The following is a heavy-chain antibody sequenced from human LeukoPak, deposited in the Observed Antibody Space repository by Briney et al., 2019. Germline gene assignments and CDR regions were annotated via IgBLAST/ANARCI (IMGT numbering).Heavy chain of an antibody. CDR1: GGSISSGDYY. Sequence: PSETLSLTCTVSGGSISSGDYYWSWIRQPPGKGPEWIAYIYYSGSAFYNPSLKSRVTISQDTSKNQFSLKLSSLTAADTAVYYCARAIASSGSRLFDYWGQGTLVTVSS. CDR3: ARAIASSGSRLFDY. V-gene: IGHV4-30-4*01. D-gene: IGHD3-10*01. J-gene: IGHJ4*02. CDR2: IYYSGSA.